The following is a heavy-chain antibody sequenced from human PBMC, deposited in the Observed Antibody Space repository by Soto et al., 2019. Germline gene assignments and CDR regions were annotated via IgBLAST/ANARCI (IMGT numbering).Heavy chain of an antibody. CDR2: ISYDGSNK. J-gene: IGHJ4*02. D-gene: IGHD6-19*01. CDR1: GFTVSSYA. V-gene: IGHV3-30-3*01. CDR3: AREREGGWLVISHYVDY. Sequence: QVQLVESGGGVVQPGRSLRLSCAASGFTVSSYAMHWVRQAPGKGLEWVAVISYDGSNKYYADSVKGRFTISRDNSKNTLYVQMNSLRAEDTAVYYCAREREGGWLVISHYVDYGGQGTVVTVSS.